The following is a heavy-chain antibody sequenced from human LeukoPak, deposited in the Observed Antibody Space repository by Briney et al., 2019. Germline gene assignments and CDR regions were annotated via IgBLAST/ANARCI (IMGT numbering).Heavy chain of an antibody. CDR3: ARGWNRVVPAARGWFDP. V-gene: IGHV4-4*07. CDR1: GGSISSYY. Sequence: NPSETLSLTCTVSGGSISSYYWSWIRQPAGKGLEWIGRIYTSGSTNYNPSLKSRVTMSVDASKNQFSLKLSSVTAADTAVYYCARGWNRVVPAARGWFDPWGQGTLVTVSS. D-gene: IGHD2-2*01. CDR2: IYTSGST. J-gene: IGHJ5*02.